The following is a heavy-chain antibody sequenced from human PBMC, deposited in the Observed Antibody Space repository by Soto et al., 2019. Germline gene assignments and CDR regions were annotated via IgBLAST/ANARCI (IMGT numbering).Heavy chain of an antibody. J-gene: IGHJ4*02. CDR3: ARVLSTIYGDYIFAY. CDR2: IKQDGSEK. D-gene: IGHD4-17*01. Sequence: HPGGSLKLSCAASGFTFSSYWMSWVRQAPGKGLEWVANIKQDGSEKYYVDSVKGRFTISRDNAKNSLYLQMNSLRAEDTAVYYCARVLSTIYGDYIFAYWGQGTLVTVSS. CDR1: GFTFSSYW. V-gene: IGHV3-7*04.